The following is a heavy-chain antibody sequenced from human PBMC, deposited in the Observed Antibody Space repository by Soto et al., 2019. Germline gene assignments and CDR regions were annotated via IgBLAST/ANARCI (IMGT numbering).Heavy chain of an antibody. V-gene: IGHV4-59*07. CDR1: SFSISSYY. D-gene: IGHD2-8*01. CDR3: ARVWNWFDP. Sequence: PSDTLSLTCTFTSFSISSYYWSWIRQPPGKGLERIGYIYYSRSTNYNPTLKSRDTISVDTSKNQFSLKLSFVTAADTAVYYCARVWNWFDPWGQGTLVTVS. CDR2: IYYSRST. J-gene: IGHJ5*02.